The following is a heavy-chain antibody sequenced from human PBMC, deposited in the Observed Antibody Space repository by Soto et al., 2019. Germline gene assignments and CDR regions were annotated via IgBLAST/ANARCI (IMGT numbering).Heavy chain of an antibody. V-gene: IGHV1-46*01. CDR1: GYTFTSYY. Sequence: GASVKVSCKASGYTFTSYYMHWVRQAPGQGLEWMGIINPSGGSTSYAQKFQGRVTMTRDTSTSTVYMELSSLRSEDTAVYYCARDNIFLGDGYNYVGYWGQGTLVTVSS. D-gene: IGHD5-12*01. J-gene: IGHJ4*02. CDR2: INPSGGST. CDR3: ARDNIFLGDGYNYVGY.